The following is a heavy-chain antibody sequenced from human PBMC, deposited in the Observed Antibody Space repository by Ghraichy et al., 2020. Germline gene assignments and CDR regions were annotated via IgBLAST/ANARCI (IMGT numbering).Heavy chain of an antibody. Sequence: SQTLSLTCTVPGGSLSSYYWSSIRQPPGKGLEWIGYIYYDGTTNYNPSLKSRVTISVDTSKNQFSLKLSSVTAADTAVYYCAKLSGTSALCYWGQGTLVSVSS. CDR2: IYYDGTT. D-gene: IGHD1-1*01. CDR1: GGSLSSYY. V-gene: IGHV4-59*01. J-gene: IGHJ4*02. CDR3: AKLSGTSALCY.